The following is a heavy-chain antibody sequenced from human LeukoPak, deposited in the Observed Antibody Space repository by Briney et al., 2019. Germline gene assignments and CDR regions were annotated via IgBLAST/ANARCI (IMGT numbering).Heavy chain of an antibody. Sequence: GGSLRLSCAASGFTFSSYGMHWVRQAPGKGLEWVAVISYDGSNKYYADSVKGRFTISRDNSKNTLYLQMNSLRAEDTAVYYCAKSDYVYSGSYYFDYWGQGTLVTVSS. CDR3: AKSDYVYSGSYYFDY. D-gene: IGHD1-26*01. V-gene: IGHV3-30*18. CDR1: GFTFSSYG. J-gene: IGHJ4*02. CDR2: ISYDGSNK.